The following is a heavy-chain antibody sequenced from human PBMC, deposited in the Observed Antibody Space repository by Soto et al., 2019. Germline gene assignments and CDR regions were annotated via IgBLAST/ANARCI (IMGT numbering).Heavy chain of an antibody. CDR2: IYHSGST. D-gene: IGHD6-13*01. CDR1: GGSISSGGYS. CDR3: ARLSPYIAAFIDF. V-gene: IGHV4-30-2*01. J-gene: IGHJ4*02. Sequence: SETLSLTCAVSGGSISSGGYSWSWIRQPPGKGLEWIGYIYHSGSTYYNPSLKSRVTISVDTSKNQFSLKLSSVTAADTAVYYCARLSPYIAAFIDFWGQGTLVTVSS.